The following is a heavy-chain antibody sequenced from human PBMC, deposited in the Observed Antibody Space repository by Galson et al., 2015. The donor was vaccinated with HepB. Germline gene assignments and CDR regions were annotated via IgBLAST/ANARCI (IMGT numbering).Heavy chain of an antibody. J-gene: IGHJ4*02. D-gene: IGHD2-15*01. CDR1: GFTFTGYA. CDR3: AKGGGGGFFDY. Sequence: SLRLSCAASGFTFTGYAMTWVRQTPGKGLEWVSTINYSGGSTYYADYVKGRFTISRDNSKNTVSLQMNSLRAEDTAVYYCAKGGGGGFFDYWGQGTLVTVSS. CDR2: INYSGGST. V-gene: IGHV3-23*01.